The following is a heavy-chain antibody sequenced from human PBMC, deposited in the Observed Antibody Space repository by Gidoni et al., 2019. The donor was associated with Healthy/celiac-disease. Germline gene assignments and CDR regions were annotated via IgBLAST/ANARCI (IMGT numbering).Heavy chain of an antibody. D-gene: IGHD3-10*01. J-gene: IGHJ3*02. CDR3: VKVTGDFDI. V-gene: IGHV3-30*18. Sequence: QVQLVESGGGVVQPGRSLRLSCAASGFTFSSYGMHWVRQAPGKGLEWVAVISYDGSNKYYADSVKGRFTISRDNSKNTLYLQMNSLRAEDTAVYYCVKVTGDFDIWGQGTMVTVSS. CDR1: GFTFSSYG. CDR2: ISYDGSNK.